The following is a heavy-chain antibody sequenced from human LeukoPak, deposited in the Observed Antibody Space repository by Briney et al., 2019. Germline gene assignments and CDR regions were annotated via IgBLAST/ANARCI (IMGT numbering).Heavy chain of an antibody. D-gene: IGHD3-3*01. CDR2: INHSGST. CDR3: ARLRSWSGYYTGNWFDP. V-gene: IGHV4-34*01. Sequence: SETLSLTCAVYGGSFSGYFWSWIRQPPGKGLEWIGEINHSGSTNYNPSLKSRVSISVDTSKNQFSLKLSSVTAADTAVYYCARLRSWSGYYTGNWFDPWGQGTLVTVSS. J-gene: IGHJ5*02. CDR1: GGSFSGYF.